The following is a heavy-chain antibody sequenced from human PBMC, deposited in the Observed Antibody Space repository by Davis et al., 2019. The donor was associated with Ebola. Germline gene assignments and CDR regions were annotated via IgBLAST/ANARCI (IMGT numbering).Heavy chain of an antibody. CDR3: ARDRYRSSWGGAYFDS. CDR2: ISASGGST. CDR1: GGSINSNY. V-gene: IGHV3-23*01. Sequence: PSETLSLTCTVSGGSINSNYWNWIRQAPGKGLEWVSTISASGGSTYYADSVKGRFTISRDSSKNTLYLQMNSLRAEDTAVYYCARDRYRSSWGGAYFDSWGQGTLVTVSS. D-gene: IGHD6-13*01. J-gene: IGHJ4*02.